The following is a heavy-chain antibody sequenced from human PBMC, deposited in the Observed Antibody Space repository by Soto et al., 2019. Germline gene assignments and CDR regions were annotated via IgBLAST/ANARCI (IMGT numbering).Heavy chain of an antibody. CDR2: ISAYNGNI. D-gene: IGHD6-13*01. Sequence: QVQLVQSGAEVKKPGASVKVSCKASGYTFTNYGITWVRQAPGQGLEWMGWISAYNGNIKYAQNLPDRVTMTTDTSTSTAYMELRSLRSDDTAVYYCARDSSSRSYGMDVWGQGTTVTVSS. V-gene: IGHV1-18*01. J-gene: IGHJ6*02. CDR3: ARDSSSRSYGMDV. CDR1: GYTFTNYG.